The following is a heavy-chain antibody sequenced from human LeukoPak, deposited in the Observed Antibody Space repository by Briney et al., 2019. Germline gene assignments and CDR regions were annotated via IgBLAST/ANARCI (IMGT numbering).Heavy chain of an antibody. CDR3: ARSREAYFDY. CDR2: IYYSGST. Sequence: SETLSLTCTVSGGSISSSSYYWGWIRQPPGKGLEWIGSIYYSGSTNYNPSLKSRVTISVDTSKNQFSLKLSSVTAADTAVYYCARSREAYFDYWGQGTLVTVSS. CDR1: GGSISSSSYY. V-gene: IGHV4-39*07. D-gene: IGHD1-26*01. J-gene: IGHJ4*02.